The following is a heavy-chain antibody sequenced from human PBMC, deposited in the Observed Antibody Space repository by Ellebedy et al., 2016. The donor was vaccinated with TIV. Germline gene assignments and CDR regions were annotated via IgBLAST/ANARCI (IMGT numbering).Heavy chain of an antibody. J-gene: IGHJ4*02. Sequence: GESLKISCTTSGFSFGDYAVSWFRQAPGKGLEWLTVVRDKTFGGTTEYAASVKGRFTVSGDGSDSIVYLQMDSLQSEDTAIYFCTRGGGSARYYFDYWGQGTLVTVSS. V-gene: IGHV3-49*01. CDR3: TRGGGSARYYFDY. CDR1: GFSFGDYA. CDR2: VRDKTFGGTT. D-gene: IGHD3-10*01.